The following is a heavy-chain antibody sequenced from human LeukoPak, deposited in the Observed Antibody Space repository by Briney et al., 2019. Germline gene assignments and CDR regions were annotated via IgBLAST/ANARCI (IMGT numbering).Heavy chain of an antibody. CDR2: IYSGGST. D-gene: IGHD5-18*01. CDR3: ARVKTAMGDDAFDI. J-gene: IGHJ3*02. Sequence: TGGSLRLSCAASGFTVSSNYMSWVRQAPGKGLEWVSVIYSGGSTYYADSVKGRFTISRDNSKNTLYLQMNSLRAEDTAVYYCARVKTAMGDDAFDIWGQGTMVTVSS. V-gene: IGHV3-53*01. CDR1: GFTVSSNY.